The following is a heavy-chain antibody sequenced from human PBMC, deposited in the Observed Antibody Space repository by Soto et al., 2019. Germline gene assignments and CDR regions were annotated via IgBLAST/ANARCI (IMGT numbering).Heavy chain of an antibody. Sequence: GGSLRLSCAASGFTFSSYGMHWVRQAPGKGLEWVAVIWYDGSNKYYADSVKGRFTISRDNSKNTLYLQMNSLRAEDTAVYYCARESGSPVWGSYGSYYYYGMDVWGQGTTVTVSS. V-gene: IGHV3-33*01. J-gene: IGHJ6*02. CDR3: ARESGSPVWGSYGSYYYYGMDV. CDR1: GFTFSSYG. CDR2: IWYDGSNK. D-gene: IGHD3-16*01.